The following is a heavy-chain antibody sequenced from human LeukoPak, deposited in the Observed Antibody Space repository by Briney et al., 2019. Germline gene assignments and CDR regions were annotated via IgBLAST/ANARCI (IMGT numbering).Heavy chain of an antibody. J-gene: IGHJ6*02. CDR2: INACNGNT. CDR1: GYTFTSHA. V-gene: IGHV1-3*01. CDR3: ARWELLPYYYYYGMDV. Sequence: ASVKVSCKASGYTFTSHAMHWVRQAPGQRLEWMGWINACNGNTKYSQKFQGRVTITRDTSASTAYMELSSLRSEDTAVYYCARWELLPYYYYYGMDVWGQGTTVTVSS. D-gene: IGHD1-26*01.